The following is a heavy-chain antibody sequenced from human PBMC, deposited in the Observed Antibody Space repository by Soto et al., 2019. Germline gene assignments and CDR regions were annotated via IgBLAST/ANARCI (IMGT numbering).Heavy chain of an antibody. Sequence: QVQLVESGGGVVQPGRSLRLSCAASGFIFSSSGMHWVRQAPGKGLEGVAVIWYDGSNKNYADSVQGRFTISRDNSKSTVDLQMNSLRAEDTAGYYCARGISLSYGSIDVWGKGTTVSVSS. CDR1: GFIFSSSG. CDR3: ARGISLSYGSIDV. CDR2: IWYDGSNK. D-gene: IGHD5-18*01. V-gene: IGHV3-33*01. J-gene: IGHJ6*03.